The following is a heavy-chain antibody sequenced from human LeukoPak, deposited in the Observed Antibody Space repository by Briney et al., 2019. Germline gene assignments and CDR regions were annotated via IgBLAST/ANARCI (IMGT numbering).Heavy chain of an antibody. CDR1: GVSISSGGYY. V-gene: IGHV4-31*03. CDR3: ASQMYYYDSSGYYYVSYFDY. J-gene: IGHJ4*02. D-gene: IGHD3-22*01. CDR2: IYYSGST. Sequence: SETLSLTCTVSGVSISSGGYYWSWIRRHPGKGLEWIGYIYYSGSTYYNPSLKSRVTISVDTSKNQFSLKLSSVTAADTAVYYCASQMYYYDSSGYYYVSYFDYWGQGTLVTVSS.